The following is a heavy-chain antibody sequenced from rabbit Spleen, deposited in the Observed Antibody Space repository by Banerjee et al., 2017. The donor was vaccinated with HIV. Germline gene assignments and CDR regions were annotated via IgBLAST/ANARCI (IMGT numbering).Heavy chain of an antibody. CDR1: GFSFSSTYL. D-gene: IGHD2-1*01. J-gene: IGHJ4*01. CDR3: GSAGEGGYGYLDL. V-gene: IGHV1S40*01. CDR2: IYPDYDST. Sequence: QSLEESGGDLVKPGASLTLTCTASGFSFSSTYLICWVRQAPGKGLEWIAYIYPDYDSTVYASWVNGRFPISFDNAQNTVFLQMTSLTAADTATYFCGSAGEGGYGYLDLLGPGTLVTVS.